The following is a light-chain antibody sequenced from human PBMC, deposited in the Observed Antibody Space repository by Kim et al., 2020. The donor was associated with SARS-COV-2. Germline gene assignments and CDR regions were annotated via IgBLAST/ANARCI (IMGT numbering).Light chain of an antibody. CDR2: GAS. Sequence: DIQMTQSPSSLSASVGDRVTITCRASQSIATFLKWYQQKSGKAPKLLINGASSLQSGVPSRFSGSGSGTDFPFTISSLQPEDFATCYFQQSYNTPQTFGKWAKV. CDR1: QSIATF. V-gene: IGKV1-39*01. CDR3: QQSYNTPQT. J-gene: IGKJ1*01.